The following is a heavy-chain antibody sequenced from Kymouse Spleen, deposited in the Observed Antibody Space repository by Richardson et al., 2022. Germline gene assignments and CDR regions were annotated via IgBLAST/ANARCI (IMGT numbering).Heavy chain of an antibody. D-gene: IGHD3-10*01. CDR1: GGSFSGYY. V-gene: IGHV4-34*01. Sequence: QVQLQQWGAGLLKPSETLSLTCAVYGGSFSGYYWSWIRQPPGKGLEWIGEINHSGSTNYNPSLKSRVTISVDTSKNQFSLKLSSVTAADTAVYYCARGRGDYYGSGSYLNWFDPWGQGTLVTVSS. CDR3: ARGRGDYYGSGSYLNWFDP. CDR2: INHSGST. J-gene: IGHJ5*02.